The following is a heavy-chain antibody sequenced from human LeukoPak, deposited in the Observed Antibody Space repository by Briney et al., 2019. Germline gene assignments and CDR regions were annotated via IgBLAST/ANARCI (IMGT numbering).Heavy chain of an antibody. V-gene: IGHV3-66*04. CDR2: IYSGGST. D-gene: IGHD4/OR15-4a*01. CDR3: AGRACAYSHPYDY. CDR1: GFTVSSNY. Sequence: GGSLRLSCAASGFTVSSNYMSWVRQAPGKGLEWVSVIYSGGSTYYADSVKGRFTISRDNSKYTRYLKMKSLRAEDKAVYYWAGRACAYSHPYDYWGQGTLVTVSS. J-gene: IGHJ4*02.